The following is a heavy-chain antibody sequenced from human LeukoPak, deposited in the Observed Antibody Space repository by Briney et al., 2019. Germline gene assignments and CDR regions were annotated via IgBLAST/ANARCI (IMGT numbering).Heavy chain of an antibody. J-gene: IGHJ4*02. D-gene: IGHD3-22*01. Sequence: SETLSLTCAVYGGSFSGYYRSWIRQPPGKGLEWIGEINHSGSTNYNPSLKSRVTISVDTSKNQFSLKLSSVTAADTAVYYCARASSGYYYVNFDYWGQGTLVTVSS. CDR1: GGSFSGYY. V-gene: IGHV4-34*01. CDR3: ARASSGYYYVNFDY. CDR2: INHSGST.